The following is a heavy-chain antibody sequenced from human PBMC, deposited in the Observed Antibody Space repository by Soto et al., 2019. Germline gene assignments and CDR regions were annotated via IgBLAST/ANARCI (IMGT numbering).Heavy chain of an antibody. Sequence: EVQLVESGGGLIQPGGSLRLSCAASGFTVSSNYMSWVRQAPGKGLEWVSVIYSGGSTYYADSVKGRFTISRDNSKNTLYLQMNSLRAEDTAVYYCARGGHGDYDAFDIWGQGTMVTVSS. J-gene: IGHJ3*02. CDR3: ARGGHGDYDAFDI. D-gene: IGHD4-17*01. V-gene: IGHV3-53*01. CDR2: IYSGGST. CDR1: GFTVSSNY.